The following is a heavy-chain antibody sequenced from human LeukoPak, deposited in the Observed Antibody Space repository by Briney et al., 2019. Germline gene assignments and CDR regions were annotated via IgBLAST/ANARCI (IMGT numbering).Heavy chain of an antibody. CDR2: FDPEDGET. Sequence: ASVKVSCKVSGYTLTELSMHWMRQAPGKGLEWMGGFDPEDGETIYAQKFQGRVTMTEDTSTDTAYMGLSSLRSEDTAVYYCATDADGPTGYSSGWWQIWGQGTMVTVSS. CDR1: GYTLTELS. D-gene: IGHD6-19*01. J-gene: IGHJ3*02. CDR3: ATDADGPTGYSSGWWQI. V-gene: IGHV1-24*01.